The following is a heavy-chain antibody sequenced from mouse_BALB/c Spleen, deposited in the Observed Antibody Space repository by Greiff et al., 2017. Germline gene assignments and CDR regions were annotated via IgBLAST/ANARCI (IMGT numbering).Heavy chain of an antibody. CDR3: ARGVDGTWFAY. J-gene: IGHJ3*01. Sequence: VQLQQSGPELVKPGAPVKIFCKASGYTFTSFVMHWVKQKPGQGLEWIGYINPYNDGTKDNEKFKGKATLTSDKSSSTAYMELSSLTSEDSAVYDYARGVDGTWFAYWGQGTLVTVSA. V-gene: IGHV1-14*01. CDR2: INPYNDGT. CDR1: GYTFTSFV. D-gene: IGHD1-1*01.